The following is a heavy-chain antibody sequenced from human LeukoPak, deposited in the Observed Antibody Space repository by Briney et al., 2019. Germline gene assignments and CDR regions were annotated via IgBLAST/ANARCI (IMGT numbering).Heavy chain of an antibody. D-gene: IGHD4-17*01. CDR2: ISSSSSYI. CDR1: GFTFSSYS. Sequence: GGSLRLSCAASGFTFSSYSMNWVRQAPGKGLEWVSSISSSSSYIYYADSLKGRFTISRDNAKNSLYLQMNSLRAEDTAVYYCARDGVTVTTDVYAFDIWGQGTMVTVSS. J-gene: IGHJ3*02. CDR3: ARDGVTVTTDVYAFDI. V-gene: IGHV3-21*01.